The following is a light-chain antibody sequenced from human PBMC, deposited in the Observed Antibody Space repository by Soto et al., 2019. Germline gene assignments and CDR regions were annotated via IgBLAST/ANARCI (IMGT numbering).Light chain of an antibody. Sequence: DIVMTQSPDSLAVSLGERATINCKSSQSVLYSSNNKNYLAWYQQSRGQPPKLLIYWASTRESGVPDRFSGSGSGTDFTLTITSLQAEYVAVYYCQQYESTPPTFGQGTKLEIK. CDR1: QSVLYSSNNKNY. CDR2: WAS. CDR3: QQYESTPPT. V-gene: IGKV4-1*01. J-gene: IGKJ2*01.